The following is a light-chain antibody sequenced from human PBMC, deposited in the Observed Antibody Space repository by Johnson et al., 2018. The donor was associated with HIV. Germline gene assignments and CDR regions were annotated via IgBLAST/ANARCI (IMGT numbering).Light chain of an antibody. V-gene: IGLV1-51*01. CDR3: AAWDSGLSARYV. CDR1: SSNIGNNY. J-gene: IGLJ1*01. Sequence: QSILTQPPSVSAAPGQKVTISCSGSSSNIGNNYVSWYQQLPGRAPKLLIYDNNKRPSGIPDRFSGSKSGTSATLGITGLQTGDEADYYCAAWDSGLSARYVFGPGT. CDR2: DNN.